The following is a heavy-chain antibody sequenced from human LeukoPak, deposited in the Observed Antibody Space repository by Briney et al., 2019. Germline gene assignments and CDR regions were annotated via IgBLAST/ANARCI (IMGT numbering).Heavy chain of an antibody. CDR1: GFTFNNYA. Sequence: GGSLRLSCAASGFTFNNYAIYWVRQVPGKGLGLVASISRNSANIDYADSVKGRFTISGDDAKNSVYLQMNSLTGEDTAVYYCAKDKAPIYSGYDWDLDSWGQGTLVIVSS. V-gene: IGHV3-9*01. CDR3: AKDKAPIYSGYDWDLDS. CDR2: ISRNSANI. J-gene: IGHJ4*02. D-gene: IGHD5-12*01.